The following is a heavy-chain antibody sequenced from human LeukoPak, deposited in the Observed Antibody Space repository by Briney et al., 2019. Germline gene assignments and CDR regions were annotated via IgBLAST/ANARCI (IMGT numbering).Heavy chain of an antibody. CDR1: GASIRSGDYY. V-gene: IGHV4-30-4*01. CDR3: ARDCSGGSCYGAFDI. D-gene: IGHD2-15*01. CDR2: IYDSGST. Sequence: PSETLSLTCTVSGASIRSGDYYWSWIRQPPGKGLEWIGYIYDSGSTYYNPSLKSRITISVDTSENRFSLKLSSVTATDTAVYYCARDCSGGSCYGAFDIWGQGTMVTVSS. J-gene: IGHJ3*02.